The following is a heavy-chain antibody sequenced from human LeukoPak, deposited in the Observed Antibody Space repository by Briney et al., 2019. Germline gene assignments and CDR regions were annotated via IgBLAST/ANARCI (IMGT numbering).Heavy chain of an antibody. V-gene: IGHV3-23*01. Sequence: GGSLRLSCAASGFTFSSYAMSWVRQAPGKGLEWVSLISGSGGDTYYADSVKGRLTISRDISKNTLYLQMNSLSAEDTAVYYCAKGDAGMRRRYYFDYWGQGTLVTVSS. CDR2: ISGSGGDT. CDR3: AKGDAGMRRRYYFDY. J-gene: IGHJ4*02. D-gene: IGHD2-21*01. CDR1: GFTFSSYA.